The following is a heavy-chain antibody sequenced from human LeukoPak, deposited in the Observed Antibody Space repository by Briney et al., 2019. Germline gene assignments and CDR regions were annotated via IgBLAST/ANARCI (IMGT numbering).Heavy chain of an antibody. Sequence: ETLSLTCAVYGGSFSGYYWSWVRQPPGKGLEWVANIKQDGSEKYYVDSVKGRFTISRDNAKNSLYLQMNSLRAEDTAVYYCARDAEQTNKERLDYWGQGTLVTVSS. J-gene: IGHJ4*02. CDR3: ARDAEQTNKERLDY. V-gene: IGHV3-7*01. CDR1: GGSFSGYY. CDR2: IKQDGSEK. D-gene: IGHD1/OR15-1a*01.